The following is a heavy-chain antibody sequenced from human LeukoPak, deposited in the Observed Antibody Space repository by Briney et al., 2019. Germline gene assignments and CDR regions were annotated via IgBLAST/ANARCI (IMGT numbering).Heavy chain of an antibody. CDR3: AKVPYTVTTDYYGMDV. CDR1: GFTFSSYG. V-gene: IGHV3-30*18. D-gene: IGHD4-17*01. J-gene: IGHJ6*02. Sequence: GGSLRLSCAASGFTFSSYGMHWVRQAPGKGLEWVAVISYDGSNKYYADSVKGRFTISRDNSKNTLYLQMNSLRAGDTAVYYCAKVPYTVTTDYYGMDVWGQGTTVTVSS. CDR2: ISYDGSNK.